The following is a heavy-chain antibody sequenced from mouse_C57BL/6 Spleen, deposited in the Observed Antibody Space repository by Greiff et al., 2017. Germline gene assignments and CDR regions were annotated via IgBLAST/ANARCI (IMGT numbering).Heavy chain of an antibody. Sequence: QVQLQQSGAELVRPGASVKLSCKASGYTFTDYYINWVKQRPGQGLEWIARIYPGSGNTYYNEKFKGKATLTAEKSSSTAYQQLISLTSEDSAVYFCARSNYGSSYGMDYWGQGTSVTVSS. J-gene: IGHJ4*01. CDR3: ARSNYGSSYGMDY. CDR2: IYPGSGNT. D-gene: IGHD1-1*01. V-gene: IGHV1-76*01. CDR1: GYTFTDYY.